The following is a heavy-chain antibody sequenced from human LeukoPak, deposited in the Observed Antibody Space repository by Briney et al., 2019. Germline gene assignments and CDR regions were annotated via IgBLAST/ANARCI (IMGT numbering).Heavy chain of an antibody. D-gene: IGHD2-21*01. CDR1: GFTFSNYW. CDR2: IKEDGSEQ. CDR3: ARDNVAYCGPNCPNFDY. Sequence: GGSLRLSCAVSGFTFSNYWMSWVRQAPGKGLEWVANIKEDGSEQYYVDSVKGRFIISRDNAKNSLYLQMHSLRAEDTAVYYCARDNVAYCGPNCPNFDYWGQGTLVTVSS. J-gene: IGHJ4*02. V-gene: IGHV3-7*01.